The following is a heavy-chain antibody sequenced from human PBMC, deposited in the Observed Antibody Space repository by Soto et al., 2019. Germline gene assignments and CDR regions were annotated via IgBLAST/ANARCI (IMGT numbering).Heavy chain of an antibody. CDR1: GFTFSSYA. CDR2: ISGSGGST. Sequence: EVQLLESGGGLVQPGGSLRLSCAASGFTFSSYAMSWVRQAPGKGLEWVSAISGSGGSTYYADSVKGRFTISRDDSKNTVFLQMNSLKIEDTAVYYCTTDDPINKNWGQGTLVTVSS. V-gene: IGHV3-23*01. CDR3: TTDDPINKN. J-gene: IGHJ4*02.